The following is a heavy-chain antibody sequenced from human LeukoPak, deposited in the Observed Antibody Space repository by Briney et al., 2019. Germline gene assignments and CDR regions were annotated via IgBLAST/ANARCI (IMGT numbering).Heavy chain of an antibody. Sequence: SETLSLTCTVSHFSINSHSYWGWVRQPPGRVLEWLGTIYYTGATYYNPSLKSRVTVSIDRSKSHVSLRLRSATAADTAVYYCTQVSLILDLTQSYFDFWGRGALVTVSS. CDR2: IYYTGAT. V-gene: IGHV4-38-2*02. D-gene: IGHD1-1*01. CDR3: TQVSLILDLTQSYFDF. J-gene: IGHJ4*02. CDR1: HFSINSHSY.